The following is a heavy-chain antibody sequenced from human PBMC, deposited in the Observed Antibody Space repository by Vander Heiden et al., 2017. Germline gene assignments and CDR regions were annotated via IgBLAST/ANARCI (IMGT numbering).Heavy chain of an antibody. D-gene: IGHD3-9*01. J-gene: IGHJ5*02. CDR3: ARVYPYYDILTGPCDL. V-gene: IGHV1-69*06. Sequence: QVQLVQSGPEVKKPGSSVKVSCEASGGAFSNSAISWVRQAPGQGLEWMGGFLPIFNTSNYAQRFQGRVTITAEISTTTAYMELSSLRSEDTAVYYCARVYPYYDILTGPCDLWGQGTLVTVSS. CDR1: GGAFSNSA. CDR2: FLPIFNTS.